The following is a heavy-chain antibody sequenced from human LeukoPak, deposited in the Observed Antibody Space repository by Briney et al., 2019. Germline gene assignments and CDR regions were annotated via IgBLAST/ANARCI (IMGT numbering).Heavy chain of an antibody. J-gene: IGHJ4*02. D-gene: IGHD4-23*01. CDR2: IKQKGSEK. Sequence: GGSLRLSCGASGFTFSDYYMSWVRQPPGKGREWVANIKQKGSEKYCVDSVKGRFTISRDNAKNSLFLQMNSLRAEDTAVYYCAREVTPYYWGQGTLVTVSS. CDR3: AREVTPYY. V-gene: IGHV3-7*01. CDR1: GFTFSDYY.